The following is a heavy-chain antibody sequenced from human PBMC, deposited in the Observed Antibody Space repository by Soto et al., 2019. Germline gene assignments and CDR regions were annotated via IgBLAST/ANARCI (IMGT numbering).Heavy chain of an antibody. CDR1: GGTFSSYA. Sequence: QVQLVQSGAEVKKPGSSVKVSCKASGGTFSSYAISWVRQAPGQGLEWMGGIIPIFGTANYAQKFQGRVTITADESTSTAYRELSSLRSEDTAVYYCARDRMTTVTTEPYYYYYGMDVWGQGTTVTVSS. CDR2: IIPIFGTA. D-gene: IGHD4-4*01. J-gene: IGHJ6*02. CDR3: ARDRMTTVTTEPYYYYYGMDV. V-gene: IGHV1-69*12.